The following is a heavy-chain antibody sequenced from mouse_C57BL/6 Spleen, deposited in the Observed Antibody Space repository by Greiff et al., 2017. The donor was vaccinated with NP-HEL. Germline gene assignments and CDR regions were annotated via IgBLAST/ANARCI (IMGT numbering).Heavy chain of an antibody. CDR1: GYSFTGYY. V-gene: IGHV1-31*01. CDR3: ARSSYDYDGGAWFAY. CDR2: IYPYNGVS. J-gene: IGHJ3*01. D-gene: IGHD2-4*01. Sequence: VQLKQSGPELVKPGASVKISCKASGYSFTGYYMHWVKQSHGNILDWIGYIYPYNGVSSYNQKFKGKATLTVDKSSSTAYMELRSLTSEDSAVYYCARSSYDYDGGAWFAYWGQVTLVTVSA.